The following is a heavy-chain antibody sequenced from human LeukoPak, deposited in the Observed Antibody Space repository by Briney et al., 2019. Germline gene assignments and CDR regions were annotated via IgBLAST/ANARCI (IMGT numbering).Heavy chain of an antibody. J-gene: IGHJ4*02. Sequence: GGSLRLSCAASGFAFMHWVRQAAGKGLVWVSRINGDGSSTSYADSVKGRFTISRDNAKNTLYLQMNSLRAEDTAVYYCARATNYYFDFWGQGTLVTVSS. CDR3: ARATNYYFDF. V-gene: IGHV3-74*01. D-gene: IGHD1-1*01. CDR2: INGDGSST. CDR1: GFAF.